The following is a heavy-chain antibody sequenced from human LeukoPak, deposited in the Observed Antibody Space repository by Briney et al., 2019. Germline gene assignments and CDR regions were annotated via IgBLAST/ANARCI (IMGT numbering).Heavy chain of an antibody. Sequence: SETLSLTCTVSGGSISSYYWSWIRQPPGKGLEWIGFISHSGNTNYNPSLKGRVTISIDTSKSQFSLKLRSVIAADTAVYYCARVRVVTQDFDYWGQGTLVTVSP. CDR1: GGSISSYY. V-gene: IGHV4-59*01. CDR3: ARVRVVTQDFDY. CDR2: ISHSGNT. J-gene: IGHJ4*02. D-gene: IGHD4-23*01.